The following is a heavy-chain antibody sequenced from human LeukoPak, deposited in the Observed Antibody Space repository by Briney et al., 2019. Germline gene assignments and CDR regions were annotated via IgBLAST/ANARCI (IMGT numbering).Heavy chain of an antibody. J-gene: IGHJ4*02. CDR1: GFTFSDYY. D-gene: IGHD6-19*01. Sequence: PGGSLRLSCAASGFTFSDYYMSWIRQAPGKGLEWVSYISSSSSYTNYADSVKGRFTISRDNAKNSLYLQMNSLRAEDTAVYYCAREVKAVPGDESFDYWGQGTLDTVSS. CDR2: ISSSSSYT. V-gene: IGHV3-11*05. CDR3: AREVKAVPGDESFDY.